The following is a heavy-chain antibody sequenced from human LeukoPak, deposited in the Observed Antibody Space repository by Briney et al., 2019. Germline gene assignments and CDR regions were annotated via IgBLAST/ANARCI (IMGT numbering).Heavy chain of an antibody. Sequence: PSQTLSLTCTVSGGSISSGDYYWSWIRQPPGKGLEWIGTIYYSGTTYYNPSLESRVTIFEDASKNQFSLMLTSVTAADTAVYYCARQISDYYYYYMDVWGKGTTVTVSS. CDR3: ARQISDYYYYYMDV. D-gene: IGHD3-10*01. CDR1: GGSISSGDYY. V-gene: IGHV4-30-2*03. J-gene: IGHJ6*03. CDR2: IYYSGTT.